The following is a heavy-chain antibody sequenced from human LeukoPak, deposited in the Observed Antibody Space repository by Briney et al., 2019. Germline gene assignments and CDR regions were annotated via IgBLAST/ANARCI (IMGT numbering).Heavy chain of an antibody. V-gene: IGHV3-48*01. J-gene: IGHJ4*02. CDR3: VRDLSRSSGTYSPPYFDY. Sequence: QPGGSLRLSCAASGFTFSNYNMHWVRQAPGKGLECISYVSSSSSTIYNADSVKGRFTISRDNAKNSLFLQMDTLRVDDTAVYYCVRDLSRSSGTYSPPYFDYWGQGTLVTVSS. CDR1: GFTFSNYN. D-gene: IGHD1-26*01. CDR2: VSSSSSTI.